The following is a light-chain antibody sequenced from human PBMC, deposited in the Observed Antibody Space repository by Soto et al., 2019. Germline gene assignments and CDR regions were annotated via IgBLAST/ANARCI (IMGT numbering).Light chain of an antibody. CDR2: GAS. Sequence: EVVLPQSPATLSLSPGERATLSCRASQSVSSNLAWYQQKPGQAPRLLISGASSRATGIPDRFSGGGSGTDFTLTISRLEPEDFAVYYCQQYGTSPRTFGQGTKVDIK. J-gene: IGKJ1*01. CDR3: QQYGTSPRT. CDR1: QSVSSN. V-gene: IGKV3-20*01.